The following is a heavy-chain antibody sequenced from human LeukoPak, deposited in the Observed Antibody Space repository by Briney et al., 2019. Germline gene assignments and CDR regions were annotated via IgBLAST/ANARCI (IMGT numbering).Heavy chain of an antibody. CDR3: AKDYPYYYDSSGYYLGYFDY. V-gene: IGHV3-23*01. Sequence: PGGSLRLSCAASGFTFSSYAMSWARQAPEKGLEWVSAISGSGGSTYYADSVKGRFTISRDNSKNTLYLQMNSLRAEDTAVYYCAKDYPYYYDSSGYYLGYFDYWGQGTLVTVSS. CDR2: ISGSGGST. J-gene: IGHJ4*02. D-gene: IGHD3-22*01. CDR1: GFTFSSYA.